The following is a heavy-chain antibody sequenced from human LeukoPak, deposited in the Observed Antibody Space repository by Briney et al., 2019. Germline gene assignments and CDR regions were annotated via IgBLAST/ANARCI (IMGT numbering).Heavy chain of an antibody. CDR3: ARWRSRGWQVVYYFDY. Sequence: GGSLRLSCAASGFTFSNYWMSWVRQAPGKGLEWVANIKQDGSEKYYVDSVKGRFTISRDNAKNSLYLQMNSLRAEDTAVYYCARWRSRGWQVVYYFDYWGQGTLVTVSS. V-gene: IGHV3-7*01. D-gene: IGHD2-8*02. CDR1: GFTFSNYW. CDR2: IKQDGSEK. J-gene: IGHJ4*02.